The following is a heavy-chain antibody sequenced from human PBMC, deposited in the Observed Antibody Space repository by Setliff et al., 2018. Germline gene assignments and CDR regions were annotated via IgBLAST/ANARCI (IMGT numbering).Heavy chain of an antibody. D-gene: IGHD3-22*01. Sequence: LSLTCTVSGGSIRSYSWSWIRQSPGRGLEWIGFIYYAGSTNYNPSLKSRVTISGDTSKNQFSLKLNSVTAADTAVYYCAREFGISGYYGRSSHYSFDTWGQGTVVTVSS. CDR3: AREFGISGYYGRSSHYSFDT. J-gene: IGHJ3*02. CDR2: IYYAGST. V-gene: IGHV4-59*13. CDR1: GGSIRSYS.